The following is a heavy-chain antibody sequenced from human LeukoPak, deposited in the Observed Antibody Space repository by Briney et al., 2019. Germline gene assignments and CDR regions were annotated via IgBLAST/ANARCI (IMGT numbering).Heavy chain of an antibody. CDR3: ARDPVNSGSTLGAFDI. J-gene: IGHJ3*02. CDR1: GFTFSSYG. CDR2: IRYDGSNK. V-gene: IGHV3-30*02. Sequence: GGSLRLSCAASGFTFSSYGMHWVRRAPGKGLEWVACIRYDGSNKYYADSVKGRFTISRDNSKNTLYLQMNSLRAEDTAVYYCARDPVNSGSTLGAFDIWGQGTMVTVSS. D-gene: IGHD1-26*01.